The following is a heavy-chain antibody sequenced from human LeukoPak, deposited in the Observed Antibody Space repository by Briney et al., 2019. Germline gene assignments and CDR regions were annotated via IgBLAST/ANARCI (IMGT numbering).Heavy chain of an antibody. J-gene: IGHJ4*02. CDR3: ASLPYYDFWSGYFPFDY. Sequence: SETLSLTCTVSGGSLSSSNYYWGWIRQPPGKGLEWIGNIYQSGSTYYNPSLKSRVTISLDTSKNQFSLKLSSVTAADTAVYYCASLPYYDFWSGYFPFDYWGQGTLVTVSS. CDR2: IYQSGST. CDR1: GGSLSSSNYY. V-gene: IGHV4-39*07. D-gene: IGHD3-3*01.